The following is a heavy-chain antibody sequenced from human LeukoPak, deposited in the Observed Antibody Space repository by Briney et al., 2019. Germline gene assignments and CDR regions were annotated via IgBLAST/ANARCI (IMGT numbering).Heavy chain of an antibody. D-gene: IGHD3-3*01. J-gene: IGHJ4*02. CDR2: INHSGST. CDR1: GGSFSGYY. V-gene: IGHV4-34*01. Sequence: PSETLSLTCAVYGGSFSGYYWGWIRQPPGKGLEWIGEINHSGSTNYNPSLKSRVTISVDTSKNQFSLKLSSVTAADTAVYYCASYDFWSGYFDYWGQGTLVTVSS. CDR3: ASYDFWSGYFDY.